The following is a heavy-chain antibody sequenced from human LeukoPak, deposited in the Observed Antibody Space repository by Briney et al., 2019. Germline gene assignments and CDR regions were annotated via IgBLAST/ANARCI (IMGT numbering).Heavy chain of an antibody. CDR2: IYSGGST. CDR3: ARVRRLYDYGMDV. J-gene: IGHJ6*02. CDR1: GFTFSLYS. D-gene: IGHD2/OR15-2a*01. V-gene: IGHV3-53*01. Sequence: GGSLRLSCVASGFTFSLYSMNWVRQAPGKGLEWVSVIYSGGSTYYADSVKGRFTISRDNSKNTLYLQMNSLRAEDTAVYYCARVRRLYDYGMDVWGQGPTVTVSS.